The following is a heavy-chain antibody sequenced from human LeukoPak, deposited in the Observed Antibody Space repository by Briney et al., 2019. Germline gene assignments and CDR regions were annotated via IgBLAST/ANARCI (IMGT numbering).Heavy chain of an antibody. D-gene: IGHD3-3*01. Sequence: GGSLRLSCAASGFTFSSYAMHWVRQAQGKGLEWVAVISYDGSNKYYADSVKGRFTISRDNSKNTLYLQMNSLRAEDTAVYYCAREMYYDFWSGYYKDFDYWGQGTLVTVSS. J-gene: IGHJ4*02. V-gene: IGHV3-30*04. CDR2: ISYDGSNK. CDR1: GFTFSSYA. CDR3: AREMYYDFWSGYYKDFDY.